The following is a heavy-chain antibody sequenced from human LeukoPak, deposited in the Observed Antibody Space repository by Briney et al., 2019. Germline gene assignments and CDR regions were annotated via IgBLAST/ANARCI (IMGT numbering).Heavy chain of an antibody. D-gene: IGHD3-16*02. CDR2: IRYDGSNK. CDR1: GFTFSSYG. V-gene: IGHV3-30*02. CDR3: ARGSLYVWGSYRQPIDY. Sequence: GGSLRLSCAASGFTFSSYGMHWVRQAPGKGLEWVAFIRYDGSNKYYADSVKGRFTISRDNAKNTLYLQMNSLRAEDTAVYYCARGSLYVWGSYRQPIDYWGQGTLVTVSS. J-gene: IGHJ4*02.